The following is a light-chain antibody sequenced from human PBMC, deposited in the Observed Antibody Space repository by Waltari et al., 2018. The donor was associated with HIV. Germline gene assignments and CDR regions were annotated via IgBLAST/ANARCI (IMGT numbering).Light chain of an antibody. CDR1: SSDVGGYNY. Sequence: QSALTQPASVSGSPGQSITISCTGTSSDVGGYNYVSWYQQHPGKAPKLMIYDVSTRPSGVANRFAGTKSGNTASLTISGLQAEDEADYYCSSYTSSSLFGGGTKLTVL. V-gene: IGLV2-14*01. J-gene: IGLJ2*01. CDR3: SSYTSSSL. CDR2: DVS.